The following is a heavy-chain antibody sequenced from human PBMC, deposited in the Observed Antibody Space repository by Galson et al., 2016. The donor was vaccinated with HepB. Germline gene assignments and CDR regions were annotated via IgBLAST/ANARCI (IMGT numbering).Heavy chain of an antibody. Sequence: SVKVSCKASGYTFSNYAMHWVRQAPGQSLEWMGWINAGNGNGNTKYSQKFQDRVTIQRDTSASTAYMELRSLRPEDTAVYYCARGGHQDFWSAYFPNGMDVWGQGTTVTVSS. CDR1: GYTFSNYA. J-gene: IGHJ6*02. V-gene: IGHV1-3*01. CDR3: ARGGHQDFWSAYFPNGMDV. D-gene: IGHD3-3*01. CDR2: INAGNGNGNT.